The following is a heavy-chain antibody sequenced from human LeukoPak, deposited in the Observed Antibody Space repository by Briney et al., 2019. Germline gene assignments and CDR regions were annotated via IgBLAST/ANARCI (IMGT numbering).Heavy chain of an antibody. CDR1: GGSISDDY. J-gene: IGHJ4*02. Sequence: SETPSLTCTVSGGSISDDYWSWIRRPPGKGLEWIGYISDIGRTNYSPSLKSRITISRDTSKNQFSLRLTSVTAADTAVYYCARQLQLVEFDYWGQGTLVTASS. D-gene: IGHD6-13*01. CDR3: ARQLQLVEFDY. CDR2: ISDIGRT. V-gene: IGHV4-59*08.